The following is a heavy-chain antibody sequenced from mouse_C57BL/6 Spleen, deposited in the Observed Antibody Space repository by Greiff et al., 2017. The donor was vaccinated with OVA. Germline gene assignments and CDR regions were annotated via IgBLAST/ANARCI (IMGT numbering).Heavy chain of an antibody. J-gene: IGHJ2*01. V-gene: IGHV6-6*01. CDR1: GFTFSDAW. Sequence: EVKLVESGGGLVQPGGSMKLSCAASGFTFSDAWMDWVRQSPEKGLEWVAEIRNKANNHATYYAESVKGRFTISRDDSKSSVYLQMNSLRAEDTGIYYCTREHGYDAAFDYWGQGTTLTVSS. CDR3: TREHGYDAAFDY. D-gene: IGHD2-2*01. CDR2: IRNKANNHAT.